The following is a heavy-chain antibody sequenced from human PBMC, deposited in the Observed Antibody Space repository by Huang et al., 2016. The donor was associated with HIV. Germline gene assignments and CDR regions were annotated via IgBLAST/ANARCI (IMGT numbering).Heavy chain of an antibody. Sequence: QVQLVQSGAEVKNPGASVRVSCKASGYTFTDSNIHCVRQAPGQGLEWMGWINPKRGGTIYAQRFKGRVTMTRDTTISTVHMELRRTQSDDAAVYFCARDWSFGSSTSPADWGQGTLVTVSS. J-gene: IGHJ4*02. CDR1: GYTFTDSN. V-gene: IGHV1-2*02. CDR2: INPKRGGT. D-gene: IGHD6-6*01. CDR3: ARDWSFGSSTSPAD.